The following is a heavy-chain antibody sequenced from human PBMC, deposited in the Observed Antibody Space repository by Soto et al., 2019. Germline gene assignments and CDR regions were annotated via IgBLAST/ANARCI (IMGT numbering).Heavy chain of an antibody. D-gene: IGHD3-9*01. CDR1: GDSIRSSIYY. V-gene: IGHV4-39*07. J-gene: IGHJ4*02. CDR3: ARSHDILTGFSSPHFDY. Sequence: SETLSLTCTVSGDSIRSSIYYWGWIRQPPGKGLEWIGTISYYGSTNYNPSLKSRVTISVDTSKNQFSLKLSSVTAADTAVYYCARSHDILTGFSSPHFDYWGQGTLVTVSS. CDR2: ISYYGST.